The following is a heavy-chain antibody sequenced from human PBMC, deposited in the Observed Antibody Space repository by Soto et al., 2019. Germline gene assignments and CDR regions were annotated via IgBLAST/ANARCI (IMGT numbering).Heavy chain of an antibody. CDR3: VREGRSSSWNDWYFDL. CDR2: IGTVGDT. V-gene: IGHV3-13*01. D-gene: IGHD6-6*01. Sequence: EEQLVESGGALVQPGGSLRLTCAASGFTFSVSDMHWVRQPLGKGLQWVSAIGTVGDTYYPDSVKGRFTISSEDDKSSLYLQLNSLRDEDTAVDDCVREGRSSSWNDWYFDLWGRGTLVTVSS. CDR1: GFTFSVSD. J-gene: IGHJ2*01.